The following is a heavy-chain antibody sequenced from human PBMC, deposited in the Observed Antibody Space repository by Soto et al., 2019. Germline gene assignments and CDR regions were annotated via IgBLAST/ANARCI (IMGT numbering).Heavy chain of an antibody. CDR3: ARGSSYDILTGYPTPGAFDI. CDR1: GYTFTGYG. J-gene: IGHJ3*02. CDR2: ISAYNGNT. D-gene: IGHD3-9*01. V-gene: IGHV1-18*01. Sequence: ASVKVSCKASGYTFTGYGVHWVRQAPGQRLEYMGWISAYNGNTNYAQKLQGRVTMTTDTSTSTAYMELRSLRSDDTAVYYCARGSSYDILTGYPTPGAFDIWGQGTMVTVSS.